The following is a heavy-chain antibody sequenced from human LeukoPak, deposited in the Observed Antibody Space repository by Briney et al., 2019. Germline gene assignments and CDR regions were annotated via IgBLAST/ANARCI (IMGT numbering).Heavy chain of an antibody. CDR1: GFIVSSNY. CDR3: AKDRNQVVPAARSEYFQH. D-gene: IGHD2-2*01. CDR2: ISGSGGST. J-gene: IGHJ1*01. V-gene: IGHV3-23*01. Sequence: GGSLRLSCAGSGFIVSSNYMSWVRQAPGKGLEWVSAISGSGGSTYYADSVKGRFTISRDNSKNTLYLQMNSLRAEDTAVYYCAKDRNQVVPAARSEYFQHWGQGTLVTVSS.